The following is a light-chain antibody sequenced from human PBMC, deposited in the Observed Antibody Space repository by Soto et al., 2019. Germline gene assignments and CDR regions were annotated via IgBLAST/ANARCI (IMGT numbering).Light chain of an antibody. V-gene: IGKV1-5*03. CDR1: QSITNW. J-gene: IGKJ1*01. CDR3: QQYKSYWT. CDR2: EAS. Sequence: DIQMTQSPATLSASVGDSVTITCRASQSITNWLAWDQLKPGKAPKLLIHEASTLHSGVSSRFTGSGSGTDVTLTTTSLQPEDFAIYYCQQYKSYWTFGQGTRVDLK.